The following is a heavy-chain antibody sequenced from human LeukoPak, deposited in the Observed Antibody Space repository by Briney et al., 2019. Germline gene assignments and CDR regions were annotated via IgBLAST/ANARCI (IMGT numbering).Heavy chain of an antibody. J-gene: IGHJ4*02. CDR1: GFTFSSYE. Sequence: GGSLRLSCAASGFTFSSYEMNWFRKAPGKGLEWVSYISSSGSTIYYADSVKGRFTISRDNAKNSLYLQMNSLRAEDTAVYYCARGAEYSSTNPDYWGQGTLVTVSS. CDR2: ISSSGSTI. D-gene: IGHD6-6*01. CDR3: ARGAEYSSTNPDY. V-gene: IGHV3-48*03.